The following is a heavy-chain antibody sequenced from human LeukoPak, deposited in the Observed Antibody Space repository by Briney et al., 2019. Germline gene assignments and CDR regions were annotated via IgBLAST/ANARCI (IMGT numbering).Heavy chain of an antibody. CDR3: AREPSGQLGGCDY. CDR1: GYSFTNYY. V-gene: IGHV1-46*01. Sequence: ASVKVSCTASGYSFTNYYMHWVRQAPGRGLEWMGIIHPSGGRTYYAQKFQGRVTMTWDTSTNTVYMDLRSLRSEDTAVYYCAREPSGQLGGCDYWGQGTLVTVSS. J-gene: IGHJ4*02. CDR2: IHPSGGRT. D-gene: IGHD6-19*01.